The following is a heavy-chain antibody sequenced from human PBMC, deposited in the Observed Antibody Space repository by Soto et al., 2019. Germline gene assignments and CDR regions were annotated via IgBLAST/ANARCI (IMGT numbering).Heavy chain of an antibody. D-gene: IGHD6-19*01. V-gene: IGHV4-30-4*01. J-gene: IGHJ6*02. CDR3: AREAGNYYYSSAMDV. Sequence: PSETLSLTCTVSGGSIRSGDNYWSWIRQPPGKGLEWIGYMYYSGSTYYNPSLKSRVTISVDTSKNQFSLKLTPVTAADTAVYSCAREAGNYYYSSAMDVWGQGATVTVSS. CDR1: GGSIRSGDNY. CDR2: MYYSGST.